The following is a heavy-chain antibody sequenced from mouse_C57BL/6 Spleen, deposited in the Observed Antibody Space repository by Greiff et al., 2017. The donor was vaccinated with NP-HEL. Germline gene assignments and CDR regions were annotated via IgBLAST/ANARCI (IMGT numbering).Heavy chain of an antibody. V-gene: IGHV2-2*01. J-gene: IGHJ1*03. Sequence: QVQLKESGPGLVQPSQSLSITCTVSGFSLTSYGVHWVRQSPGKGLEWLGVIWSGGSTDYNAAFISRLSISKDNSKSQVFFKMNSLQADDTAIYYCARPLGSSPHWYFDVWGTGTTVTVSS. D-gene: IGHD1-1*01. CDR3: ARPLGSSPHWYFDV. CDR1: GFSLTSYG. CDR2: IWSGGST.